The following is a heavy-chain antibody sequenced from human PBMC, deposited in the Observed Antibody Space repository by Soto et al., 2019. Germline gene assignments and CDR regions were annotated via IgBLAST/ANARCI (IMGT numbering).Heavy chain of an antibody. J-gene: IGHJ6*02. D-gene: IGHD5-18*01. Sequence: GGSLRLSCAASGFTFSSYAMSWVRQAPGKGLEWVSGISGSGGNTYYADYVKGRFTISRDNSKNTLYLKINSLRAEDTAVYDCAKEAGYSYGYDGMDVWGQGTTVTVSS. CDR2: ISGSGGNT. CDR1: GFTFSSYA. CDR3: AKEAGYSYGYDGMDV. V-gene: IGHV3-23*01.